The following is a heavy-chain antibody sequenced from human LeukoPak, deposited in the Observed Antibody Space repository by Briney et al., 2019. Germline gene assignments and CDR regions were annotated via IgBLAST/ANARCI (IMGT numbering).Heavy chain of an antibody. J-gene: IGHJ4*02. CDR1: AYSISHGYY. CDR3: ARDREAVGGSGMHYFDY. D-gene: IGHD6-19*01. CDR2: IHYGGTT. Sequence: SETLSLTCTVSAYSISHGYYWGWIRQPPGKGPGQGLEWIGSIHYGGTTHYNPSLKSRVTISVDTSKNQFSLRLTSVTAADSAVYYCARDREAVGGSGMHYFDYWGQGTLVTVSS. V-gene: IGHV4-38-2*02.